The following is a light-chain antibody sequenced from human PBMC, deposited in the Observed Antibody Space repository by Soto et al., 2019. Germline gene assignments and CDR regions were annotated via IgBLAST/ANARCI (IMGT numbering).Light chain of an antibody. CDR2: SAS. CDR3: QQYYSFPFT. J-gene: IGKJ3*01. Sequence: VISMTQSPSLLSASTGARVTISCRMSQDIKNYLAWYQQRPGKAPELLIYSASTLQNGVPSRFSGSWSGTDFTLTISRLQSEDFATYYCQQYYSFPFTFGPGTKVDV. CDR1: QDIKNY. V-gene: IGKV1D-8*01.